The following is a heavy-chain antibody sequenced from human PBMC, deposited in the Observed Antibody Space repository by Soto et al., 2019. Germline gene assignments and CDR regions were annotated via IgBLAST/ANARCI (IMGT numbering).Heavy chain of an antibody. CDR2: TGATGRTT. V-gene: IGHV3-23*01. D-gene: IGHD1-20*01. Sequence: EVQLLESGGGLVQPGGSLRLSCAASGLTFNIYAMTWVRQAPGKGLEWVSNTGATGRTTYYADSVKGRFTVSRDNSKNTLDVHMSSLRAEDTAVYYCATVHNTSRAFDYWGQGTLVTVSS. CDR1: GLTFNIYA. J-gene: IGHJ4*02. CDR3: ATVHNTSRAFDY.